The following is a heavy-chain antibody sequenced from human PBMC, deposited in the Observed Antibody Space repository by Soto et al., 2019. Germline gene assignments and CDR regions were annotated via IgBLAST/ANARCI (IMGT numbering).Heavy chain of an antibody. Sequence: SETLSLTCIVSGGSISSGSYYWGWIRQPPGQGLEWIGSIYYSGSTYYSPSLKSRDTMSVDTSKNQFSMKLTYVTAADTAVYYCARVFDYWGQGTLVTVS. CDR3: ARVFDY. J-gene: IGHJ4*02. V-gene: IGHV4-39*01. CDR2: IYYSGST. CDR1: GGSISSGSYY.